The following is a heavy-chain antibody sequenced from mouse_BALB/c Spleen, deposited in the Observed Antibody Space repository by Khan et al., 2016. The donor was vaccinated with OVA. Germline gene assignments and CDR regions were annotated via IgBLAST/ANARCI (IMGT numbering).Heavy chain of an antibody. Sequence: LQQPGSELVRPGASVKLSCKASGYTFTSYWMHWVKQRPGQGLEWIGDIYPGSGSTNYDEKFKSKATLTVDTSSSTAYMQLSSLTSEYSAVYYCTRWSYWVAYWGQGTLVTVSA. J-gene: IGHJ3*01. CDR3: TRWSYWVAY. CDR2: IYPGSGST. CDR1: GYTFTSYW. V-gene: IGHV1S22*01. D-gene: IGHD2-12*01.